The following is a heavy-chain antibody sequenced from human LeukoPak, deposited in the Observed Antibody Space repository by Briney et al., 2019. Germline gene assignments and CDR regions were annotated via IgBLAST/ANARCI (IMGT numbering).Heavy chain of an antibody. J-gene: IGHJ5*02. CDR1: GGSISSYY. V-gene: IGHV4-59*01. D-gene: IGHD3-22*01. CDR3: ARDHVDSSGYPLGWFDP. CDR2: IYYSGST. Sequence: PSETLSLTCTVSGGSISSYYWSWIRPPPGKGLEWIGYIYYSGSTNYTPSLKSRVTISVDTSKNQFSLKLSSVTAADTAVYYCARDHVDSSGYPLGWFDPWGQGTLVTVSS.